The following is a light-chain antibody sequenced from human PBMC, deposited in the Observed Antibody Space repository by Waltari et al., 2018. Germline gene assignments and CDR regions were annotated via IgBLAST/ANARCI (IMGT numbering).Light chain of an antibody. CDR2: GNT. J-gene: IGLJ2*01. CDR1: SSNIGAGYD. CDR3: QSYDSSPSGVV. Sequence: QSVLTQPPSMSGAPGQRVTISCTGSSSNIGAGYDGPWYQQLPGAAPKLLLYGNTYRPSGVPDRFSGSKSGTSASLAITGLQAEDEADYYCQSYDSSPSGVVFGGGTKLTVL. V-gene: IGLV1-40*01.